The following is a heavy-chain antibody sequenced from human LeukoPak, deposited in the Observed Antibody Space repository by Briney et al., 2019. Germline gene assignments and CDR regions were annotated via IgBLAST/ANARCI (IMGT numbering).Heavy chain of an antibody. J-gene: IGHJ4*02. CDR2: IIPIFGTA. CDR3: ARAINCGGDCYAYYFDY. V-gene: IGHV1-69*13. Sequence: ASVKVSCKASGGTFSSCAISWVRQAPGQGLEWMGGIIPIFGTANYAQKFQGRVTITADESTSTAYMELSSLRSEDTAVYYCARAINCGGDCYAYYFDYWGQGTLVTVSS. CDR1: GGTFSSCA. D-gene: IGHD2-21*02.